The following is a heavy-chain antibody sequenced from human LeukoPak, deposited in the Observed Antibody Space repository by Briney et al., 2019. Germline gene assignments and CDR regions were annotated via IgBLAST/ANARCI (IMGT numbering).Heavy chain of an antibody. V-gene: IGHV4-4*07. J-gene: IGHJ4*02. Sequence: PSDTLSLTCTVSGGAISGYYWSWIRQPAGKGLEWLGRVYSSGSTKYNPSLESRVTMSVDTSKNQFSLKLNSVTATDTAVYYCARARDGDRFAFDYWGQGSLVTVSS. CDR3: ARARDGDRFAFDY. D-gene: IGHD5-24*01. CDR1: GGAISGYY. CDR2: VYSSGST.